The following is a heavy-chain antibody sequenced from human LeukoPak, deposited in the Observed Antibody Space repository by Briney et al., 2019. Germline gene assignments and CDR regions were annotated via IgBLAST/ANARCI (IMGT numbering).Heavy chain of an antibody. D-gene: IGHD3-22*01. CDR3: ARESRKDYYDSSGYYWTGYMDV. V-gene: IGHV1-69*05. CDR2: IIPIFGRG. J-gene: IGHJ6*03. CDR1: GGTLTSYA. Sequence: GSSVKVSCKASGGTLTSYAISWGRQAPGQGLEWMGGIIPIFGRGNYAQKFQGRVTITTDESTSTAYMELSSLRSEDTAVYYCARESRKDYYDSSGYYWTGYMDVWGKGTTVTVSS.